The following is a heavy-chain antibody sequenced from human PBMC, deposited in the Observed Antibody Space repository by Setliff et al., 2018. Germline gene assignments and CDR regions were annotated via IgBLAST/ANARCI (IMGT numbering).Heavy chain of an antibody. D-gene: IGHD3-9*01. CDR1: GGSISSHY. Sequence: PSETLSLTCTVSGGSISSHYWSWIRQPPGKGLEWIGYMYYIGSTTYNPSLKSRVTISVDTSKNLFSLRLSSVTAADTAVYYCAREYYDILTRSRGWYFDLWGRGTLVTVSS. V-gene: IGHV4-59*11. CDR2: MYYIGST. CDR3: AREYYDILTRSRGWYFDL. J-gene: IGHJ2*01.